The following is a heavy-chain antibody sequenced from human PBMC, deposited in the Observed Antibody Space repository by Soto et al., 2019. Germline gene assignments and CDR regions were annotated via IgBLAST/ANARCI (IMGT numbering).Heavy chain of an antibody. CDR3: AENWPPPSSHYGMDV. V-gene: IGHV1-18*01. CDR1: GYAFTRYG. Sequence: QGQLVQSGAEVKKPGASVKVSCKASGYAFTRYGISWVRQAPGQGLEWMGWISGYNGDTKYAQKFQAEVTMTRDTSTTTTDMELRSLPSDGPAVYYCAENWPPPSSHYGMDVWGQGATVSVCS. CDR2: ISGYNGDT. J-gene: IGHJ6*02.